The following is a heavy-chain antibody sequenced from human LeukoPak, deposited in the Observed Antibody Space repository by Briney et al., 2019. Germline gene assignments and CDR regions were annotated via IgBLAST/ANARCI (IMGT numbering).Heavy chain of an antibody. CDR1: GGTFSSYA. CDR2: IIPIFGTA. CDR3: ARDGTKYYDFWSGYYTYWFDP. D-gene: IGHD3-3*01. J-gene: IGHJ5*02. V-gene: IGHV1-69*13. Sequence: ASVKVSCKASGGTFSSYAISWVRQAPGQGLEWMGGIIPIFGTANYAQKFQGRVTITADESTSTAYMELSSLRSEDTAVYYCARDGTKYYDFWSGYYTYWFDPWGQGILVTVSS.